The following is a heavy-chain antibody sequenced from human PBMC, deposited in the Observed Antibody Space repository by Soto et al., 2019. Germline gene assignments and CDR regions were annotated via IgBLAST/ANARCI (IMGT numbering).Heavy chain of an antibody. CDR2: IRSKTYGGTT. J-gene: IGHJ4*01. D-gene: IGHD3-22*01. CDR1: GFTFGYYA. Sequence: PGGSLRLSCPASGFTFGYYAMNWVRQAPGKGLEWVGFIRSKTYGGTTQYAASVKGRFTISRDDSKSVAYLQMSSLKTEDTAIYYCTRDPYDSSGYYDYWGHGTLVTVSS. V-gene: IGHV3-49*04. CDR3: TRDPYDSSGYYDY.